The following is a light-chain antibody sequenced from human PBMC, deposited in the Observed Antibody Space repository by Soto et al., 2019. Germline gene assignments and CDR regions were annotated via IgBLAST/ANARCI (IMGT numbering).Light chain of an antibody. J-gene: IGLJ2*01. V-gene: IGLV1-47*02. CDR3: AAWDDSLSGVV. CDR2: SNN. Sequence: QSVLTQPPSASGTPGQRVTISCSGSSSNIGSNYVYWYQQLPGTAPKLLIYSNNQRPSGVPDRFSGSESGTSASLAISGLRSDDEADYYCAAWDDSLSGVVFGGGTKLTVL. CDR1: SSNIGSNY.